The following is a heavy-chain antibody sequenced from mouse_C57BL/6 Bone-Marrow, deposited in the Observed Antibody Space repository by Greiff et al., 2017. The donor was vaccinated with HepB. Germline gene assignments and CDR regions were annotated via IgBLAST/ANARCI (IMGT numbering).Heavy chain of an antibody. Sequence: VQLQQPGAELVKPGASVKLSCKASGYTFTSYWMHWVKQRPGQGLEWIGMIHPNSGSTNYNEKFKSKATLTVDKSSSTAYMQLSSLTSDDSAVYYCARWIYYDYLFAYWGQGPLVTVSA. D-gene: IGHD2-4*01. V-gene: IGHV1-64*01. J-gene: IGHJ3*01. CDR2: IHPNSGST. CDR3: ARWIYYDYLFAY. CDR1: GYTFTSYW.